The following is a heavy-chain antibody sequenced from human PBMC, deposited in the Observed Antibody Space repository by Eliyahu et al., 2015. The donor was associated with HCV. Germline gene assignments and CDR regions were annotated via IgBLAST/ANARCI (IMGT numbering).Heavy chain of an antibody. D-gene: IGHD3-22*01. CDR2: IKSKTDGGTT. J-gene: IGHJ4*02. CDR3: TTSDYYDSSGYYA. Sequence: EVQLVESGGGLVKPGGSLRLSCAASGFTFSNAWMXWVRQAPGKGLGWVGRIKSKTDGGTTDYAAPVKGRFTISRDDSKNTLYLQMNSLKTEDTAVYYCTTSDYYDSSGYYAWGQGTLVTVSS. V-gene: IGHV3-15*01. CDR1: GFTFSNAW.